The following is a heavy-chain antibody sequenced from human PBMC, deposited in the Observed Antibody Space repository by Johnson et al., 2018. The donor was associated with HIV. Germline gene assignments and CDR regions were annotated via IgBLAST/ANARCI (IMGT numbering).Heavy chain of an antibody. CDR1: GFTFSSYA. V-gene: IGHV3-23*04. CDR2: ISSSGGST. Sequence: EVQLVESGGGVVRPGGSLRLSCAASGFTFSSYAMHWVRQAPGKGLEWVSGISSSGGSTYYADSVKGRFTISRDDSKNTLYLQMNSLRTEDTAVYYCAKLIEYHEDGWDAFDLWGQGTMVTVSS. D-gene: IGHD2-2*01. J-gene: IGHJ3*01. CDR3: AKLIEYHEDGWDAFDL.